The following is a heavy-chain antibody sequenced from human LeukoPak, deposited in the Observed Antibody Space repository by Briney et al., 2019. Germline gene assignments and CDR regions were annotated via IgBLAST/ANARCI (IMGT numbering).Heavy chain of an antibody. CDR2: MSPNSGNT. V-gene: IGHV1-8*01. D-gene: IGHD6-13*01. CDR3: ARSLGYSSSSAIQH. J-gene: IGHJ1*01. Sequence: ASVKVSCKASGYTFLSYDINWVRQATGQGLEWMGWMSPNSGNTGYAQQFQGRVTMTRDTSTSTVYMELSSLRSEDTAVYYCARSLGYSSSSAIQHWGQGTLITVSS. CDR1: GYTFLSYD.